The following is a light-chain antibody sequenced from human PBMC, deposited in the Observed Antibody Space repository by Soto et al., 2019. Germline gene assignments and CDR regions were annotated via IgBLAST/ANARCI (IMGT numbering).Light chain of an antibody. CDR1: SSDVGTYDL. Sequence: QSALTQPASVSGSPGQSITISCTGSSSDVGTYDLVSWYKHHPGAAPKLMIYEATRRPSGISNRFSGSKSGNTASLTISGIQAEDEADYYCCSFACSNSWVFGGGAKVTVL. J-gene: IGLJ3*02. CDR3: CSFACSNSWV. CDR2: EAT. V-gene: IGLV2-23*01.